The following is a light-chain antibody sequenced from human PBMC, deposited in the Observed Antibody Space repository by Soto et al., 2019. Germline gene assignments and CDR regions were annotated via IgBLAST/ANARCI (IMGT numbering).Light chain of an antibody. V-gene: IGKV3-15*01. Sequence: EIVMTQSPDTLAVSPGERVTLSCRASQSVGINLGWYQQKPGQAPRALIHGASIRAAGIAARFSGSGSGTEFTLTISSLQSEDFAVYYCQQYNNWPFTFGPGTKVDIK. CDR3: QQYNNWPFT. CDR1: QSVGIN. CDR2: GAS. J-gene: IGKJ3*01.